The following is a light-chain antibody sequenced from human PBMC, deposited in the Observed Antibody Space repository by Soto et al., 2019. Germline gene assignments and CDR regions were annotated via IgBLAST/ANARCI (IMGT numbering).Light chain of an antibody. Sequence: EIVLTQSPGTLSLSPGERATLSCRASQSVSTSYLAWYQQKPGQAPRLLIYGASSRATGIPDRFSGGGSGTDFTLTISGLEPEDFAVYYCQQYDISPWTFGQGTKVDIK. CDR1: QSVSTSY. CDR2: GAS. J-gene: IGKJ1*01. CDR3: QQYDISPWT. V-gene: IGKV3-20*01.